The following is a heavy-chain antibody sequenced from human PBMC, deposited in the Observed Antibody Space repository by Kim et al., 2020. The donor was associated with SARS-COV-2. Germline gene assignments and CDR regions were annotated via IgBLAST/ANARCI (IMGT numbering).Heavy chain of an antibody. V-gene: IGHV3-23*01. CDR3: AKGSGFDYYSGMDV. CDR1: GFTFTNYA. J-gene: IGHJ6*02. D-gene: IGHD3-10*01. Sequence: GGSLRLSCAASGFTFTNYAMNWVRQAPGMGLEWVSAVNGGGGSTYHADSVKGRFTISTDKSKNTLYLQMNNLRGEDTAVYYCAKGSGFDYYSGMDVWGQG. CDR2: VNGGGGST.